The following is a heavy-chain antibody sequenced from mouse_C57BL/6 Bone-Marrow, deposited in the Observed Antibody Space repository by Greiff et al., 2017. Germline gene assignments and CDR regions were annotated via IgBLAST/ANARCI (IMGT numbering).Heavy chain of an antibody. D-gene: IGHD2-4*01. Sequence: QVQLQQPGAELVMPGASVKLSCKASGYTFTSYWMHWVKQRPGQGLEWIGEIDPSDSYTNYNQKFKGKSTLTVDKSSSTAYMQLSSLTSEDSAVYYCARGRLRRRRYAMDYWGQGPSVTVSS. CDR3: ARGRLRRRRYAMDY. CDR1: GYTFTSYW. V-gene: IGHV1-69*01. J-gene: IGHJ4*01. CDR2: IDPSDSYT.